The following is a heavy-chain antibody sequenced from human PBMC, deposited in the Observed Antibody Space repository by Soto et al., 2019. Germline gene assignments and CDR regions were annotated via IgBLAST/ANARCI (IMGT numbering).Heavy chain of an antibody. Sequence: PSETLSLTCAVYGGSFSGYYWSWIRQPPGKGLEWIGEINHSGSTNYNPSLKSRVTISVDTSKNQFSLKLSSVTAADTAVYYCARHSSSREYYYYYGMDVWGQGTTVTVSS. J-gene: IGHJ6*02. CDR2: INHSGST. V-gene: IGHV4-34*01. D-gene: IGHD6-13*01. CDR3: ARHSSSREYYYYYGMDV. CDR1: GGSFSGYY.